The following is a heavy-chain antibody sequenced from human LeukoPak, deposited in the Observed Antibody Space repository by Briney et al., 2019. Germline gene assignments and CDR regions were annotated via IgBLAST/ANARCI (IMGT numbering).Heavy chain of an antibody. J-gene: IGHJ6*04. CDR2: ISSNGGST. V-gene: IGHV3-64D*06. CDR3: VRGVGYGDYPYGMDV. D-gene: IGHD4-17*01. CDR1: GFTFSSYA. Sequence: GGSLRLSCSASGFTFSSYAMHWVRQAPGKGLEYVSSISSNGGSTYYADSVKGRFTISRDNSKNTLYLQMSSLRAEDTAVYYCVRGVGYGDYPYGMDVWGKGTTVTVST.